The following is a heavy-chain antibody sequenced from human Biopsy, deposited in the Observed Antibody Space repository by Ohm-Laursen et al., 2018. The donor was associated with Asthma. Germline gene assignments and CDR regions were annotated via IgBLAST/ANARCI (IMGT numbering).Heavy chain of an antibody. V-gene: IGHV3-30*18. Sequence: SLRLSCSASGFTFSSYGMHWVRQAPGKGLEWVAVISYDGSNKYYADSVKGRFTISRDNSKNTLYLQMNSLRAEDTAVYYCAKWDTYYDFGSGYYSRYNYYYYGRDVGGQGTTVTVSS. CDR1: GFTFSSYG. J-gene: IGHJ6*02. D-gene: IGHD3-3*01. CDR2: ISYDGSNK. CDR3: AKWDTYYDFGSGYYSRYNYYYYGRDV.